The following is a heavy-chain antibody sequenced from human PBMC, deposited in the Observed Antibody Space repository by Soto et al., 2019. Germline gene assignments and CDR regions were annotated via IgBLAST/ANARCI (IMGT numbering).Heavy chain of an antibody. CDR1: GFTFLSFT. D-gene: IGHD6-13*01. J-gene: IGHJ5*02. Sequence: PWGSLRLSCAASGFTFLSFTINFFRHSPCKWLEWVSTISSNSAYIYYTDALRGRFTISRDNAKNSLHLQMNSLRAEDTAVYYCTRDASRDSSARGWFDPWGPGTLVT. V-gene: IGHV3-21*01. CDR2: ISSNSAYI. CDR3: TRDASRDSSARGWFDP.